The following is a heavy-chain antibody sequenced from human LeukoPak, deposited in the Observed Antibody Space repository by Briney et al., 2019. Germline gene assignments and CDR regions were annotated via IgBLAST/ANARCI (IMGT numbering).Heavy chain of an antibody. Sequence: SETLSLTCTVSGGSLINYYWSWIRQPAGKGLEWIGRIYASGSTSYNPSLKSRVTISVDKSKKQFSLKLTSVTAADTAVYYCARGEGAIAVAGYFDYWGQGTLVTVSS. D-gene: IGHD6-19*01. CDR2: IYASGST. CDR1: GGSLINYY. CDR3: ARGEGAIAVAGYFDY. J-gene: IGHJ4*02. V-gene: IGHV4-4*07.